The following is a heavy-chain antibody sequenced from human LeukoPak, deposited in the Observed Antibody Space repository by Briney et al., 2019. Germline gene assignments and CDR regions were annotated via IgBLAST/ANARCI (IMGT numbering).Heavy chain of an antibody. V-gene: IGHV1-2*02. D-gene: IGHD5-24*01. J-gene: IGHJ4*02. CDR1: GYTFTSYG. Sequence: ASVKVSCKASGYTFTSYGISWVRQAPGQGLEWMGWINPNSGDTKYAQKFQDRVTLTRDSSIDTAYMGLSGLTSADTAVYYCARDIGGIEMATIFLNDWGQGTQVTVSS. CDR3: ARDIGGIEMATIFLND. CDR2: INPNSGDT.